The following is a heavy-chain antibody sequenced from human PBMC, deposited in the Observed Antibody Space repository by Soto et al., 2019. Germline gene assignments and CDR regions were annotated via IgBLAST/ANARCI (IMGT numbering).Heavy chain of an antibody. CDR3: AKSRKLLTMIVVVPTPFEY. CDR1: GFTFSSYA. J-gene: IGHJ4*02. Sequence: VGSLRLSCAASGFTFSSYAMSWVRQAPGKGLEWVSAISGSGGSTYYADSVKGRFTISRDNSKNTLYLQMNSLRAEDTAVYYCAKSRKLLTMIVVVPTPFEYWGQGT. D-gene: IGHD3-22*01. CDR2: ISGSGGST. V-gene: IGHV3-23*01.